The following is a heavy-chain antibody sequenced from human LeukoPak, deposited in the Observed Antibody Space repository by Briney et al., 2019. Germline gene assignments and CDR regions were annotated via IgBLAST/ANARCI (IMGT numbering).Heavy chain of an antibody. J-gene: IGHJ4*02. D-gene: IGHD5-18*01. CDR3: ARDGYSFGHDFDY. Sequence: GGSLRLSCAASGFTFSSYWMHWVRHTPGKGLVWVSRIKSDGSSTSYADSVKGRFTISRDNAKNTLYLQVNSLRAEDTAVYYCARDGYSFGHDFDYWGQGTLVTVSS. CDR2: IKSDGSST. V-gene: IGHV3-74*01. CDR1: GFTFSSYW.